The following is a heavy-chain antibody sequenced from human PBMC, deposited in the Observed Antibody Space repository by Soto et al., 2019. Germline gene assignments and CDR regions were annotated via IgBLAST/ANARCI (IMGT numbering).Heavy chain of an antibody. V-gene: IGHV4-31*03. Sequence: QVQLQESGPGLVKPSQTLSLTCTVSGGSISSGVYYWSWIRQHPGKGLEWIGYIYYSGSTYYNPSLTRRLTLSADKSKIQFTLKLSFVTAVDTAVYYCARVISYGYFDYWGQGTLVTVSS. D-gene: IGHD1-26*01. CDR3: ARVISYGYFDY. J-gene: IGHJ4*02. CDR1: GGSISSGVYY. CDR2: IYYSGST.